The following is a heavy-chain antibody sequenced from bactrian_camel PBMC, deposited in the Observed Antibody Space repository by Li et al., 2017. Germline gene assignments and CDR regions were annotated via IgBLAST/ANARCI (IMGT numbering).Heavy chain of an antibody. D-gene: IGHD1*01. V-gene: IGHV3S6*01. CDR2: IDSIHRAT. Sequence: VQLVESGGGSVKAGGSLRVSCDVAGSGSGYRRYCMAWFRQAPEMEREAVAFIDSIHRATYSDSVKGRFTISRDNAKMTLSLQMNNLKPEDTAMYFCAADPFCRQDYDWGQGTQVTVS. J-gene: IGHJ4*01. CDR1: GSGYRRYC. CDR3: AADPFCRQDYD.